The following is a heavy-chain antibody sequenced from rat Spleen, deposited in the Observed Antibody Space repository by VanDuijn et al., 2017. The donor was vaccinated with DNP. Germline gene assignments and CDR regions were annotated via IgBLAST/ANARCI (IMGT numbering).Heavy chain of an antibody. CDR3: VTHPNNWGAFDY. CDR1: GFTFSDYA. CDR2: IIYDGSRT. Sequence: EVQLVESGGGMEQPGNSLKLSCIASGFTFSDYAMAWVRQSPRKGLEWVATIIYDGSRTYYRDSVKGRFTISRDNAKSTLYLQMDSLRSEDTATYYCVTHPNNWGAFDYWGQGVMVTVSS. D-gene: IGHD1-10*01. J-gene: IGHJ2*01. V-gene: IGHV5S10*01.